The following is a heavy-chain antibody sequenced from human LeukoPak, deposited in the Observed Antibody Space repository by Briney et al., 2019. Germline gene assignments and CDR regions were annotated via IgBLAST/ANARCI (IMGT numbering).Heavy chain of an antibody. Sequence: ASVKVSCKASGYTFTSYGISWVRQAPGQGLEWMGWISAYNGNTNYAQKLQGRVTKTTDTSTSTAYMELRSLRSDDTAVYYCARVGIYCSSTSCYASDFDYWGQGTLVTVSS. J-gene: IGHJ4*02. CDR1: GYTFTSYG. CDR2: ISAYNGNT. D-gene: IGHD2-2*01. CDR3: ARVGIYCSSTSCYASDFDY. V-gene: IGHV1-18*01.